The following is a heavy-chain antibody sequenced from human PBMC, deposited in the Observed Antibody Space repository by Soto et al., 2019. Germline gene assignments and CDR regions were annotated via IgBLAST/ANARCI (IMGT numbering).Heavy chain of an antibody. CDR1: GYTFTGYY. D-gene: IGHD1-1*01. Sequence: ASVKVSCKASGYTFTGYYMHWVRQAPGQGLEWMGWINPNSGGTNYAQKFQGRVTMTRDTSISTAYMELSSLRSEDTAVYYCARGNWNLKYYYGMDVWGQGTTVTVSS. CDR2: INPNSGGT. V-gene: IGHV1-2*02. J-gene: IGHJ6*02. CDR3: ARGNWNLKYYYGMDV.